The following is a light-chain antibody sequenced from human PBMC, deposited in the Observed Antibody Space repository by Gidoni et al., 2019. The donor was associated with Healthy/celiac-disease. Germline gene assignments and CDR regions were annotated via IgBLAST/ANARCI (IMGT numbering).Light chain of an antibody. Sequence: DIVMTQSPDSLAVSLGERATINCKSSQRVLYSSNNKNYLAWYQQKPGQPPKLLIYWASPREAGVPDRCSGSGSGTDFTLTISSLQAEDVAVYYCQQDYSTPRTFGQGTKVEIK. V-gene: IGKV4-1*01. J-gene: IGKJ1*01. CDR1: QRVLYSSNNKNY. CDR2: WAS. CDR3: QQDYSTPRT.